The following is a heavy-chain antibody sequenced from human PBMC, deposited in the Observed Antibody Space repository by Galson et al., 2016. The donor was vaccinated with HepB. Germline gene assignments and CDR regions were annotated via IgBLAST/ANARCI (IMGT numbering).Heavy chain of an antibody. CDR1: GDSISRTSYY. Sequence: SETLSLTCTVSGDSISRTSYYWGWIRQSPEKGLEWIGSIYHDGTPYYNPSLNSRVTIFLDTSKNQFSLNLSSVTAADTAVYYCTRVPNSGSYPYPYSYGMDVWGQGTTVTVSS. D-gene: IGHD1-26*01. CDR2: IYHDGTP. V-gene: IGHV4-39*07. J-gene: IGHJ6*02. CDR3: TRVPNSGSYPYPYSYGMDV.